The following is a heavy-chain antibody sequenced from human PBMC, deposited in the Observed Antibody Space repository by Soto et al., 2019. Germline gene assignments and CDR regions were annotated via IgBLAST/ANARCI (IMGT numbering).Heavy chain of an antibody. V-gene: IGHV4-34*01. CDR1: GGSFSCYY. CDR3: ARGHRPQGYSYGNNWFDP. J-gene: IGHJ5*02. D-gene: IGHD5-18*01. CDR2: INHSGST. Sequence: SETLSLTCAVYGGSFSCYYWIWIRQPPGKGLEWIGEINHSGSTNYNPSLKSRVTISVDTSKNQFSLKLSSVTAADTAVYYCARGHRPQGYSYGNNWFDPWGQGTLVTVSS.